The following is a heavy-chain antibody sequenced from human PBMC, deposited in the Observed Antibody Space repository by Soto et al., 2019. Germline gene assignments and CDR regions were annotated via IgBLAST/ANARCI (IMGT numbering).Heavy chain of an antibody. J-gene: IGHJ4*02. D-gene: IGHD3-22*01. CDR3: ARGWASSGYSYYFDY. CDR1: GFTFSNYA. Sequence: GGSLRLSCAASGFTFSNYAMHWVRQAPGKGLEWVAVISYDGSNKYYADSVKGRFTISRDNSKNTLYLQMNSLRAEDTAVYYCARGWASSGYSYYFDYWGQGTLVTVSS. V-gene: IGHV3-30-3*01. CDR2: ISYDGSNK.